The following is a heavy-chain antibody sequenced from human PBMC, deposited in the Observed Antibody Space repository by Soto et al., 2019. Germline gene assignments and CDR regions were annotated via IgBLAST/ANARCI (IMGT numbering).Heavy chain of an antibody. CDR3: AKGTYCSGGSCSYYYYMDV. D-gene: IGHD2-15*01. J-gene: IGHJ6*03. V-gene: IGHV3-23*01. Sequence: EVQLLGSGGGLVQPGGSLRLSCAASGFTFSSYAMSWVRQAPGKGLEWVSAISGSGNSTYYADSVKGRFTISRDNSKNTLYLQMNSLRAEDTAVYYCAKGTYCSGGSCSYYYYMDVWGKGTTVTVSS. CDR1: GFTFSSYA. CDR2: ISGSGNST.